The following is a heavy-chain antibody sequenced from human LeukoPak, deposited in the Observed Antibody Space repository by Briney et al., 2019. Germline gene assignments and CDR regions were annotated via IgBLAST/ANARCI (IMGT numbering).Heavy chain of an antibody. D-gene: IGHD5-24*01. CDR1: GGTFSSYA. V-gene: IGHV1-69*06. Sequence: ASVKVSCKASGGTFSSYAISWVRQAPGQGLEWMGGIIPIFGAANYAQKFQGRVTITADKSTSTAYMELSSLRSEDTAVYYCARDRQRWLQLWYWGQGTLVTVSS. CDR2: IIPIFGAA. CDR3: ARDRQRWLQLWY. J-gene: IGHJ4*02.